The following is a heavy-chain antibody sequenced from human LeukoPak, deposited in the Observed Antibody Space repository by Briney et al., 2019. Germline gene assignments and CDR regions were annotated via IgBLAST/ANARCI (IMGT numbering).Heavy chain of an antibody. CDR3: ARERTAQLDY. Sequence: TSETLSLTCTVSGGSISSSSYYWGWIRQPPGKGLEWIGSICYSGSTYYNPSLKSRVTISVDTSKNQFSLKLSSVTAADTAVYYCARERTAQLDYWGQGTLVTVSS. CDR2: ICYSGST. V-gene: IGHV4-39*07. CDR1: GGSISSSSYY. J-gene: IGHJ4*02.